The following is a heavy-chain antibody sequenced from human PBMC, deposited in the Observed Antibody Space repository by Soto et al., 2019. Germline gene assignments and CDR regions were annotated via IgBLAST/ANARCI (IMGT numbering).Heavy chain of an antibody. V-gene: IGHV4-39*01. D-gene: IGHD6-19*01. CDR3: ARHKGQWLDDLDY. CDR1: GGSISSSSYY. Sequence: SETLSLTCTVSGGSISSSSYYWGWIRQPPGKGLEWIGSIYHSGSTYYNPSLKSRVTISVDTSKNQFSLKLSSVTAADTAVYYCARHKGQWLDDLDYWGQGTLVTVSS. CDR2: IYHSGST. J-gene: IGHJ4*02.